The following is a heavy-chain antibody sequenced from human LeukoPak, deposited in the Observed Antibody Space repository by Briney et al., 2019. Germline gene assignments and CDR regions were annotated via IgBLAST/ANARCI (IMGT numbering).Heavy chain of an antibody. CDR3: ARRWLQTEAFDY. CDR2: IYYSGST. V-gene: IGHV4-61*01. D-gene: IGHD5-24*01. J-gene: IGHJ4*02. CDR1: VGSVSSSRYC. Sequence: SETLSLTCTVSVGSVSSSRYCWSWIRQPPGKGLEWIGYIYYSGSTNYNPSLKSRVTISVDTSKNQFSLKLSSVTAADTAVYYCARRWLQTEAFDYWGQGTLVTVSS.